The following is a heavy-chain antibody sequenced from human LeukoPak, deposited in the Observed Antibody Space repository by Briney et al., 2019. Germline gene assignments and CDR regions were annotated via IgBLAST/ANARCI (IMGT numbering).Heavy chain of an antibody. CDR3: IRRDQYVSSDY. CDR1: GGSISSSSYF. V-gene: IGHV4-39*01. Sequence: SETLSLTCTVSGGSISSSSYFWDWIRQPPGKGLEWIGTIYYTGTTYYNPSLKSRVTVSVDTSKNQFSLKLTSVTAADTAVYSCIRRDQYVSSDYWGQGTLVTVSS. D-gene: IGHD3-16*01. J-gene: IGHJ4*02. CDR2: IYYTGTT.